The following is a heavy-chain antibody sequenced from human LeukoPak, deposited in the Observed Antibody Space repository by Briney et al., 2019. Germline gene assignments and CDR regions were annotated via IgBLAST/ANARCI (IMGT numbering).Heavy chain of an antibody. V-gene: IGHV3-23*01. CDR2: ISGSGYYT. Sequence: GGSLRLSCEASGFTFGSFAMSWVRQAPGKGLEWVSGISGSGYYTYYADSVKGRFTISRDNSKNTLYIEMNSLRAEDTAVYYCAKDGSWGDYYFYFYMDVWGKGTTVNVSS. CDR3: AKDGSWGDYYFYFYMDV. J-gene: IGHJ6*03. D-gene: IGHD3-16*01. CDR1: GFTFGSFA.